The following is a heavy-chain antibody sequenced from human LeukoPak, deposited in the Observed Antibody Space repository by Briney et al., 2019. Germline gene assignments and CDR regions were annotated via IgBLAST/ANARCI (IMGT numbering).Heavy chain of an antibody. Sequence: GASVTVSCKASGYTFTSYDINWVRQATGQGLEWMGWMNPNSGNTGYAQKFQGRVTITRNTSISTAYMELSSLRSEDTAVYYCAREGGARAYAFDIWGQGTMVTVSS. D-gene: IGHD1-26*01. CDR3: AREGGARAYAFDI. V-gene: IGHV1-8*03. J-gene: IGHJ3*02. CDR2: MNPNSGNT. CDR1: GYTFTSYD.